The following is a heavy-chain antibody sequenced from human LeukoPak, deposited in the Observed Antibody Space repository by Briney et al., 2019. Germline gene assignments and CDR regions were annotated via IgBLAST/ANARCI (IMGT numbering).Heavy chain of an antibody. CDR1: SGSISTSNYY. J-gene: IGHJ4*02. CDR3: ARDHYRTTLTDY. D-gene: IGHD4-11*01. Sequence: SETLSLTCTVSSGSISTSNYYWGWIRQPPGKGLEWIGSIYYSGGTYYNPSLKSRVTISVDTSKNQFSLKLSSVTAADTAVYYCARDHYRTTLTDYWGQGTLVTVSS. CDR2: IYYSGGT. V-gene: IGHV4-39*07.